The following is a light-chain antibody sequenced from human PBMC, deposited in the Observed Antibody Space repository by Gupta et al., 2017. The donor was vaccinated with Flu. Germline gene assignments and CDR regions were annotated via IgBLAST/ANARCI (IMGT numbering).Light chain of an antibody. J-gene: IGKJ4*01. CDR3: QNYNFH. V-gene: IGKV1-5*03. CDR1: HNIDDW. Sequence: DFQMTQSPSTLSASVGDRVTITCRASHNIDDWLAWYQQKPGKAPHLLIYKASKLESVVPSRFGGSGFGTEFTLTISSLQPNDSAIYYCQNYNFHFGGGTKVEIK. CDR2: KAS.